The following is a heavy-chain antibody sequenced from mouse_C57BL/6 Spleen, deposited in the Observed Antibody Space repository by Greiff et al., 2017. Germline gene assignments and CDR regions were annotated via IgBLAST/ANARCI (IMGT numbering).Heavy chain of an antibody. CDR1: GFNIKDDY. Sequence: EVQLQQSGAELVRPGASVKLSCTASGFNIKDDYMHWVKQRPEQGLEWIGWIDPENGDTEYASKFQGKATITADTSSNTAYLQLSSLTSEDTAVYCCTTRHGGFAYWGQGTLVTVSA. V-gene: IGHV14-4*01. CDR3: TTRHGGFAY. J-gene: IGHJ3*01. CDR2: IDPENGDT.